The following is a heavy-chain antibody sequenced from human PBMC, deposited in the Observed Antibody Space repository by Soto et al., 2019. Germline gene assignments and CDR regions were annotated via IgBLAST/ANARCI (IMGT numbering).Heavy chain of an antibody. Sequence: EVQLLESGGGLVQPGGSLRLSCAASGFTFSSYAMSWVRQAPGKGLEWVSAISVSGGSTYYADSVKGRFTISRDNSKNPLYLQMNSLRAEDTAVYYCAKATTVVTLRQFFDYWGQGTLVTVSS. J-gene: IGHJ4*02. CDR3: AKATTVVTLRQFFDY. D-gene: IGHD4-17*01. CDR2: ISVSGGST. CDR1: GFTFSSYA. V-gene: IGHV3-23*01.